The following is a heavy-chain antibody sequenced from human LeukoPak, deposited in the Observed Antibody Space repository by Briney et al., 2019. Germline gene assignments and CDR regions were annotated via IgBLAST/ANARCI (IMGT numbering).Heavy chain of an antibody. CDR1: GGSISSSSYY. D-gene: IGHD1-26*01. Sequence: SETLSLTCTVSGGSISSSSYYWGWIRQPPGKGLEWIGSIYYSGSTYYNPSLKSRVTISVDTSKNQFSLKLSSVTAADTAVYYCARDQRGGRYYYYYGMDVWGQGTTVAVSS. V-gene: IGHV4-39*07. CDR2: IYYSGST. J-gene: IGHJ6*02. CDR3: ARDQRGGRYYYYYGMDV.